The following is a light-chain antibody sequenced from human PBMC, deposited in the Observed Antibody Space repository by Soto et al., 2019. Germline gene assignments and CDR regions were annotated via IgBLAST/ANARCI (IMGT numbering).Light chain of an antibody. CDR1: QSVSSNY. CDR3: QQDGRSPTFY. J-gene: IGKJ2*01. Sequence: EIVLTQSPGTLSLSPGERATLSCRASQSVSSNYIAWYQQNPGQAPRLLIYGAYTRATGIRDRFSGSGSGTSCTHSISRLEPEDFAVQFGQQDGRSPTFYFGQRTKVESK. CDR2: GAY. V-gene: IGKV3-20*01.